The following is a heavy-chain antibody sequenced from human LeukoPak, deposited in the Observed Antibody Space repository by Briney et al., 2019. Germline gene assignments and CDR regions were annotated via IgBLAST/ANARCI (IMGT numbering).Heavy chain of an antibody. Sequence: GGSLRLSCAASGFTFSSYSMNWVRQAPGKGLEWVSSISSSSSYIYYADSVKGRFTISRDNAKNSLYLQMNSLRADDTAVYYCARVGTSTVVTPIDYWGQGTLVTVSS. D-gene: IGHD4-23*01. V-gene: IGHV3-21*01. CDR2: ISSSSSYI. CDR1: GFTFSSYS. J-gene: IGHJ4*02. CDR3: ARVGTSTVVTPIDY.